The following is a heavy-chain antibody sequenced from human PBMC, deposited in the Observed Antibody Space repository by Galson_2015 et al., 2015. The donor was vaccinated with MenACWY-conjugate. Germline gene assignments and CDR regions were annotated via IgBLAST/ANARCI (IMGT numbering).Heavy chain of an antibody. J-gene: IGHJ4*02. Sequence: SLRLSCAASGLTFSSYSMNWVRQAPGKGLEWVSYISSSSSTIYYADSVKGRFTISRDNAKNSLYLQMNSLRAEDTAVYYCARDQSYGDYLANDYWGQGTLVTVSS. V-gene: IGHV3-48*04. CDR1: GLTFSSYS. D-gene: IGHD4-17*01. CDR3: ARDQSYGDYLANDY. CDR2: ISSSSSTI.